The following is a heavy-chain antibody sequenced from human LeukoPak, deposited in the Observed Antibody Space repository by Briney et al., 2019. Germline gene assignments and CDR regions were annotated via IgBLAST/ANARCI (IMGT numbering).Heavy chain of an antibody. D-gene: IGHD3-16*01. CDR3: ARGDYVWGRPYYYYYMDV. Sequence: GGSLRLSCAASGFTFSSYSMNWVRQAPRKGLEWVSYISSGSSTIYYADSVKGRFTISRDNAKNSLYLQMNSLRAEDTAVYYCARGDYVWGRPYYYYYMDVWGKGTTVTVSS. CDR1: GFTFSSYS. V-gene: IGHV3-48*01. CDR2: ISSGSSTI. J-gene: IGHJ6*03.